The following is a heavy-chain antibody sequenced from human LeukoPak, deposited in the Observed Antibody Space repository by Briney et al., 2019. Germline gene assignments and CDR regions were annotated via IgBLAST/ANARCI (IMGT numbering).Heavy chain of an antibody. J-gene: IGHJ6*03. CDR3: AREYQLLYVYYYYYYMDV. CDR2: ISSSSSTI. Sequence: GGSLRLSCAASGFTFSSYSMNWVRQAPGKGLEWVSYISSSSSTIYYADSVKGRFTISRDNAKNSLYLQMNSLRAEDTAVYYYAREYQLLYVYYYYYYMDVWGKGTTVTVSS. V-gene: IGHV3-48*04. D-gene: IGHD2-2*02. CDR1: GFTFSSYS.